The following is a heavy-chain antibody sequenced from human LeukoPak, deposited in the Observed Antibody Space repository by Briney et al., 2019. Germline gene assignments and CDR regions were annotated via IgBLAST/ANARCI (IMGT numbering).Heavy chain of an antibody. CDR2: IWYDGSNK. D-gene: IGHD3-10*01. J-gene: IGHJ4*02. Sequence: PGRSLRLSCAASGFTFSSYGMHWVRQAPGKGLEGVAVIWYDGSNKYYADSVKGRFTISRDNSKNTLYLQMNSLRAEDTAVYYCARDRDYYFDYWGQGTLVTVSS. CDR3: ARDRDYYFDY. CDR1: GFTFSSYG. V-gene: IGHV3-33*01.